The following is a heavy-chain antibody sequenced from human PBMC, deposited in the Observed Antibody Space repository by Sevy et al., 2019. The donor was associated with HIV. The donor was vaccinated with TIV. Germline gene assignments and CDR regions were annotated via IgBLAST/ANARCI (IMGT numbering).Heavy chain of an antibody. CDR2: IYSGGST. Sequence: WGSLRLSCAASGFTVSSNYMSWVRQAPGKGLEWVSVIYSGGSTYYADSVKGRFTISRDNSKNTLYLQMKSLRAEDTAVYYCARVHGEVHSNSPYYFDYWGQGTLVNVSS. CDR1: GFTVSSNY. D-gene: IGHD4-4*01. J-gene: IGHJ4*02. V-gene: IGHV3-53*01. CDR3: ARVHGEVHSNSPYYFDY.